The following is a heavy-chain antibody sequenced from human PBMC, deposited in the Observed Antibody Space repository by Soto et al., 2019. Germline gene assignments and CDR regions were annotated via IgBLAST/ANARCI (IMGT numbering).Heavy chain of an antibody. CDR2: IYHSGST. CDR1: GGSISSSNW. CDR3: ARFGYSYGYDYYYGMDV. J-gene: IGHJ6*02. V-gene: IGHV4-4*02. Sequence: PSETLSLTCAVSGGSISSSNWWSWVRQPPGKGLEWIGEIYHSGSTNYNPSLKSRVTISVDKSKNQFSLKLSSVTAADTAVYYCARFGYSYGYDYYYGMDVWGQGTTVTVSS. D-gene: IGHD5-18*01.